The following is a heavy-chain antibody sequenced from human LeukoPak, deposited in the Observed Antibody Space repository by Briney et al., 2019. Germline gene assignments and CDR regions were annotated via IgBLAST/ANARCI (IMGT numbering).Heavy chain of an antibody. CDR3: TRSHAASGSPGH. CDR2: ITGRGTST. V-gene: IGHV3-23*01. Sequence: GGSLRLSCAASGFIFDTYAMFWVRQAPGKGLEWVSTITGRGTSTFYADSVTGRFTISRDNSKNTVFLQMNSLRDDDTAVYYCTRSHAASGSPGHWGQGTVVSVSS. D-gene: IGHD6-13*01. J-gene: IGHJ1*01. CDR1: GFIFDTYA.